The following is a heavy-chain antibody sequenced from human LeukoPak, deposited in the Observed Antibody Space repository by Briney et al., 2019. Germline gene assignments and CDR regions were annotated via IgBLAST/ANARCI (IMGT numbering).Heavy chain of an antibody. J-gene: IGHJ4*02. CDR1: GFTFSSYS. Sequence: GGSLRLSCAASGFTFSSYSMNWVRQAPGMGLEWVSSISSSSSYIYYADSVKGRFTISRDNAKNSLYLQMNSLRAEDTAVYYCARDFGGGANIYWGQGTLVTVSS. V-gene: IGHV3-21*01. CDR3: ARDFGGGANIY. D-gene: IGHD1-26*01. CDR2: ISSSSSYI.